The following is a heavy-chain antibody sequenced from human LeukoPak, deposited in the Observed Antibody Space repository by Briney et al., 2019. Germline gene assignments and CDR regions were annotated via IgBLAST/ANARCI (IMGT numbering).Heavy chain of an antibody. CDR1: GFTFSSYA. J-gene: IGHJ4*02. D-gene: IGHD5-12*01. CDR3: ARDRATTAGYFDY. Sequence: GGSLRLSCAASGFTFSSYAMSWVRQAPGKGLEWVSVIYSGGSTYYADSVKGRFTISRDNSKNTLYLQMNSLRAEDTGVYYCARDRATTAGYFDYWGQGTLVTVSS. CDR2: IYSGGST. V-gene: IGHV3-23*03.